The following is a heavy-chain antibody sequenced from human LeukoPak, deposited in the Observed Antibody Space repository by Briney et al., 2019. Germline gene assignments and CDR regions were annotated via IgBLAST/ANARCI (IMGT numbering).Heavy chain of an antibody. CDR1: GFSFSRHA. Sequence: PGGSLRLSCAASGFSFSRHAMNWVRQAPGKGLEWISHISGGSDIIEYADSVKGRFTISRDNGRGSLYLQMNSLRVEDTAVYYCARYGSGRKYIDPFDFWGQGTLVAVSS. D-gene: IGHD3-10*01. J-gene: IGHJ4*02. V-gene: IGHV3-48*01. CDR2: ISGGSDII. CDR3: ARYGSGRKYIDPFDF.